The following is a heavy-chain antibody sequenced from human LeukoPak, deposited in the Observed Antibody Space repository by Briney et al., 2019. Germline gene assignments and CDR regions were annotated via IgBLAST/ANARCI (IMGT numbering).Heavy chain of an antibody. J-gene: IGHJ4*02. CDR3: ARKMGSSGYYFDY. V-gene: IGHV4-34*01. CDR1: GGSFSGYY. Sequence: SETLSLTCAVYGGSFSGYYWSWIRQPPGKGLEWIGEINHSGSTNYNPSLKSQVTISVDTSKNQFSLKLSSVTAADTAVYYCARKMGSSGYYFDYWGQGTLVTVSS. CDR2: INHSGST. D-gene: IGHD6-6*01.